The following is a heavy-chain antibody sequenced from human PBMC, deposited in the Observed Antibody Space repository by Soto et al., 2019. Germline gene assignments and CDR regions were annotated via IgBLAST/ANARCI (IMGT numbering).Heavy chain of an antibody. D-gene: IGHD2-8*01. CDR3: AKGSRSVLMVYANHNWFDP. J-gene: IGHJ5*02. V-gene: IGHV3-23*01. CDR2: ISGSGGST. Sequence: EVQLLESGGGLVQPGGSLRLSCAASGFTFSSYAMSWVRQAPGKGLEWVSAISGSGGSTYYADSAKGRFTISRDNSKNTLYLQMNSLRAEDTAVYYCAKGSRSVLMVYANHNWFDPWGQGTLVTVSS. CDR1: GFTFSSYA.